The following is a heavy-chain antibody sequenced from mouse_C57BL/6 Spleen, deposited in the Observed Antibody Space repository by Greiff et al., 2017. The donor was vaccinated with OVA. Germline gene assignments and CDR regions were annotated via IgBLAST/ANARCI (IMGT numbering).Heavy chain of an antibody. Sequence: QVQLQQSGPGLVQPSQRLSITCTVSGFSLTSYGVHWVRQSPGKGLEWLGVIWSGGSTDYNAAFISRLSISKDNSTSQVFFKMNSLQADDTAIYYCASDYYDSSSFDYWGQGTTLTVSS. V-gene: IGHV2-2*01. CDR3: ASDYYDSSSFDY. CDR1: GFSLTSYG. CDR2: IWSGGST. J-gene: IGHJ2*01. D-gene: IGHD1-1*01.